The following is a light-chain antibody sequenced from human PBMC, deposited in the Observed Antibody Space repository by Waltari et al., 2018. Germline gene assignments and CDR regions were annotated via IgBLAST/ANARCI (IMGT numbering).Light chain of an antibody. V-gene: IGKV3-20*01. CDR1: QGVGRA. J-gene: IGKJ1*01. CDR3: QNYVRLPAT. CDR2: DAS. Sequence: EIVLTHSRGTLSLPQGERAPLASRASQGVGRALAWYQQKPGQAPRLLIYDASRRATGIPDRFSGSGSGTDFSLTISRLEPEDFAVYYCQNYVRLPATFGQGTKVEI.